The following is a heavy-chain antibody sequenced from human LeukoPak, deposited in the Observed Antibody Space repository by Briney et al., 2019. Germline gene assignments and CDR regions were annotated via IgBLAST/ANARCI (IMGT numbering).Heavy chain of an antibody. CDR2: IGSSGANI. J-gene: IGHJ4*02. CDR1: GFTFSSYA. CDR3: ARGGYSSSWYHFDY. V-gene: IGHV3-23*01. D-gene: IGHD6-13*01. Sequence: GGSLRLSCAASGFTFSSYAMSWVRQAPGKGLEWVSSIGSSGANIYYADSVKGRFTISRDNSKNTLFLQMNSLRAEDTAVYYCARGGYSSSWYHFDYWGQGTLVTVSS.